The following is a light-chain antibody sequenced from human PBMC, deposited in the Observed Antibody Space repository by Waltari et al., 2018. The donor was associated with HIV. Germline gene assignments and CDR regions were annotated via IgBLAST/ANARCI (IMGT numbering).Light chain of an antibody. CDR3: QQRIYWPPGLT. CDR2: HAS. J-gene: IGKJ4*01. Sequence: ELVLTQSPAILPLSPGARATFYCMAIQSVSSYLAWYQQKPGQALRLLIYHASNRATGIPAKFSGSGSGTDFTLTISSLGPEDFAVYYCQQRIYWPPGLTFGGGTKVEIK. CDR1: QSVSSY. V-gene: IGKV3-11*01.